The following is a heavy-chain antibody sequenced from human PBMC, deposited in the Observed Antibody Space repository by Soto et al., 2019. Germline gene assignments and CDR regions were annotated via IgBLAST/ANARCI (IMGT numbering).Heavy chain of an antibody. Sequence: EVQLVESGGGLVQPGGPLKLSCAASGFASSASALHWVRQASGKGLEWIGRIRGKRGNDGTAYAASVKGRFTISRDDSKTTTYLQMNSLKIEDTAVYYCTRRRDWTAVDPLDNWGQGTLVTVSS. CDR2: IRGKRGNDGT. V-gene: IGHV3-73*02. CDR3: TRRRDWTAVDPLDN. D-gene: IGHD5-18*01. CDR1: GFASSASA. J-gene: IGHJ4*02.